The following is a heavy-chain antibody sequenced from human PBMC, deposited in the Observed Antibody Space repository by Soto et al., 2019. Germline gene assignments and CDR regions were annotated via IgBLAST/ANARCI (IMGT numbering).Heavy chain of an antibody. CDR2: MNPDSGVT. D-gene: IGHD2-2*01. J-gene: IGHJ4*01. CDR3: ASGGSMVTESYFAM. V-gene: IGHV1-2*02. Sequence: GPLVQSGAEVKGPGASIRVSCKTSGYTFADFDIHWVRQAPGQGLEWMGWMNPDSGVTDLAQKFRGRVTMARDTSNKTAYLALDRLTAEDKGVYYLASGGSMVTESYFAMWGHGTLVTVSS. CDR1: GYTFADFD.